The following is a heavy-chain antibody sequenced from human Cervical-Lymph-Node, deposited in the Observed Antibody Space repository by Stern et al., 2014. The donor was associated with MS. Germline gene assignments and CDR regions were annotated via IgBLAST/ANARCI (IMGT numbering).Heavy chain of an antibody. J-gene: IGHJ4*02. Sequence: EVQLVESGGGLVQPGESLRVSCEASAFIFSNYCMHWVRQVPGKGLVWVSHINPDGTSALYADSVKGRFITTRDNARNTLYLQMNSLRAEDTAFYYCARGMTSGAYHWGQGTLVTVSS. CDR3: ARGMTSGAYH. D-gene: IGHD6-19*01. CDR2: INPDGTSA. V-gene: IGHV3-74*02. CDR1: AFIFSNYC.